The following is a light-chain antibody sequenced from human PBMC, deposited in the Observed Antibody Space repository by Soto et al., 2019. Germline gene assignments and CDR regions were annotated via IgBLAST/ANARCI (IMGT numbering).Light chain of an antibody. V-gene: IGLV2-8*01. Sequence: QSVLTQPPSASGSPGQSVTISCTGTSSDVGGYNYVSWYQQHPGKAPKLMIYEVSKRPSGVPDRFSGSKFGNTASLTVSGLQAEDEADYYCSSYAGSNNLGVFGTGTKVTVL. CDR3: SSYAGSNNLGV. J-gene: IGLJ1*01. CDR1: SSDVGGYNY. CDR2: EVS.